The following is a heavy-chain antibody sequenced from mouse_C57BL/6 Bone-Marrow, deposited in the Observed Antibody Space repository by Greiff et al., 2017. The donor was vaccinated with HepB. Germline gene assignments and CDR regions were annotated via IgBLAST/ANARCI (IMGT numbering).Heavy chain of an antibody. V-gene: IGHV1-78*01. Sequence: QVQLQQPGAELVRPGTSVKLSCKASGYTFTDHTIHWMKQRPEQGLEWIGYIYPRDGSTKYNEKFKGKATLTADKSSSTAYMQLNSLTSEDSAVYFCARERRLDGSSLYYAMDYWGQGTSVTVSS. D-gene: IGHD1-1*01. CDR1: GYTFTDHT. J-gene: IGHJ4*01. CDR3: ARERRLDGSSLYYAMDY. CDR2: IYPRDGST.